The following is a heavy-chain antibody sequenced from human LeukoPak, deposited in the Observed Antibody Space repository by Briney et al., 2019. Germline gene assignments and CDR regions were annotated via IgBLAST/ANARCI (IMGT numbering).Heavy chain of an antibody. Sequence: KPSETLSLTCTVSGGSISSYYWSWIRQPAGKGLEWIGRIYTSGSTNYNPSLKSRVTMSVDTSKNQFSLKLSSVTAADTAVYYCARVGRVLEDNWFDPWGQGTLVTVSS. J-gene: IGHJ5*02. V-gene: IGHV4-4*07. D-gene: IGHD1-1*01. CDR1: GGSISSYY. CDR3: ARVGRVLEDNWFDP. CDR2: IYTSGST.